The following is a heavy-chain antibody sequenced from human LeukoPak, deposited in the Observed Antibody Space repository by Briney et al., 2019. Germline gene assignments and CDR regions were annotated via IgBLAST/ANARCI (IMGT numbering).Heavy chain of an antibody. CDR1: GGSISSYY. J-gene: IGHJ5*02. CDR2: IHYSGST. CDR3: ATYPAVRGVIGFDP. Sequence: SETLSLTCAVSGGSISSYYWSWIRQPPGRGLEWIGSIHYSGSTSYNSSLKSRVTISVDTSKNQFSLKLSSVTPADTAVYYCATYPAVRGVIGFDPWGQGTLVTVSS. V-gene: IGHV4-59*01. D-gene: IGHD3-10*01.